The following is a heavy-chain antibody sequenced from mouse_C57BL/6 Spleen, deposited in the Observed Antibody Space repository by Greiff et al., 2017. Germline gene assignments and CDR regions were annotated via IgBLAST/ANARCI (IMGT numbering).Heavy chain of an antibody. CDR3: ARRGWDGYYFDY. CDR1: GFTFSSYG. D-gene: IGHD4-1*01. J-gene: IGHJ2*01. Sequence: EVQVVESGGDLVKPGGSLKLSCAASGFTFSSYGMSWVRQTPDKRLEWVATISSGGSYTYYPDSVKGRFTIARDNAKNTLYLQMSSLKSEDTAMYYCARRGWDGYYFDYWGQGTTLTVSS. CDR2: ISSGGSYT. V-gene: IGHV5-6*01.